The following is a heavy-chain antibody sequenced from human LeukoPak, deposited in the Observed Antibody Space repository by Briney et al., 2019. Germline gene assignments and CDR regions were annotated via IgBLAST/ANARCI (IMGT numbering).Heavy chain of an antibody. CDR2: IYYSGST. CDR1: GGSISSSSYY. D-gene: IGHD3-22*01. J-gene: IGHJ5*02. CDR3: ARGGIRYYDSSGKGYWFDP. Sequence: PSETLSLTCTVSGGSISSSSYYWGWIRQPPGKGLEWIGSIYYSGSTYYNPSLKSRVTISVDTSKNQFSLKLSSVTAADAAVYYCARGGIRYYDSSGKGYWFDPWGQGTLVTVSS. V-gene: IGHV4-39*01.